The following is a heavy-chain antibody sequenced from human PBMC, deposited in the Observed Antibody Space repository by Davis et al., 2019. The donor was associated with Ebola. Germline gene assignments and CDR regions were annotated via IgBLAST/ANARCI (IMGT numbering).Heavy chain of an antibody. J-gene: IGHJ6*04. CDR1: GFPVSSNY. D-gene: IGHD2-15*01. CDR2: FYTAGTS. CDR3: ARDPPFCAGGSCYSYYGMDV. Sequence: GESLTISCAASGFPVSSNYMTWVRQAPGQGLEWVSIFYTAGTSYYADSVKGRFTISRDNSKNTLYLQMNSLRAEDTAVYYCARDPPFCAGGSCYSYYGMDVWGKGTTVTVSS. V-gene: IGHV3-53*01.